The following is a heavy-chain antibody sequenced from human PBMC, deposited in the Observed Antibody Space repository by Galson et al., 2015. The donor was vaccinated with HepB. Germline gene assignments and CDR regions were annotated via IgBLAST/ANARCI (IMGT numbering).Heavy chain of an antibody. CDR3: ARLGGASDDILTGYYGVVGRPYYYYGMDV. CDR1: GSSFTSYW. J-gene: IGHJ6*02. V-gene: IGHV5-51*01. CDR2: IYPGDSDT. D-gene: IGHD3-9*01. Sequence: QSGAEVKKPGESLKISCKGSGSSFTSYWIGWVRQMPGKGLEWMGIIYPGDSDTRYSPSFQGQVTISADKPISTAYLQWSSLKASDTAMYYCARLGGASDDILTGYYGVVGRPYYYYGMDVWGQGTTVTVSS.